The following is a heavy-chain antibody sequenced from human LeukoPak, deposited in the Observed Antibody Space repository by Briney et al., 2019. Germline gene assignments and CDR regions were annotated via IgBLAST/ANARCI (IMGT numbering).Heavy chain of an antibody. CDR1: GGTFSSYA. J-gene: IGHJ6*02. Sequence: SVKVSCKASGGTFSSYAISWVRQAPGQGLEWMGGIIPIFGTANYAQKFQGRVTITADESTSTAYMELSSLRSEDTAVYYCAILIAARPDYYGMDVWGQGTTVTVPS. CDR3: AILIAARPDYYGMDV. D-gene: IGHD6-6*01. CDR2: IIPIFGTA. V-gene: IGHV1-69*13.